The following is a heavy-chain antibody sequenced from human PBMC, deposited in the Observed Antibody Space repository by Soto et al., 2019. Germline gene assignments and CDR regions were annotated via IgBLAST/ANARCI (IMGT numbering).Heavy chain of an antibody. CDR3: AISPGGCSSTSCSYYYYYGMDV. V-gene: IGHV3-21*01. J-gene: IGHJ6*02. CDR2: ISSSSSYI. Sequence: EVQLVESGGGLVKPGGSLRLSCAASGFTFSSYSMNWVRQAPGKGLEWVSSISSSSSYIYYADSVKGRFTISRDNAKNSLYLQMNSLRAEDTAVYYCAISPGGCSSTSCSYYYYYGMDVWGQGTTVTVSS. CDR1: GFTFSSYS. D-gene: IGHD2-2*01.